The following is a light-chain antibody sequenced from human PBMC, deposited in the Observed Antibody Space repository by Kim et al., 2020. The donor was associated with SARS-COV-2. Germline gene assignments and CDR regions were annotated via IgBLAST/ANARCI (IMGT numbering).Light chain of an antibody. CDR3: NSRDSNDNVV. CDR2: GKN. CDR1: SLRSYY. Sequence: ALGQTVRITCQGDSLRSYYATWYQQKPGQAPILVIYGKNNRPSGIPDRFSGSSSGNTASLTITGTQAGDEADYYCNSRDSNDNVVFGGGIQLTVL. J-gene: IGLJ2*01. V-gene: IGLV3-19*01.